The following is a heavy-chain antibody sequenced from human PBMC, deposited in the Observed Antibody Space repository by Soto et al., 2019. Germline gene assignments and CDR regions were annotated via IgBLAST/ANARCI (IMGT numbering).Heavy chain of an antibody. CDR2: IDWDDDK. CDR3: ARTHSSGWTFGY. D-gene: IGHD6-19*01. Sequence: GPTLVNPTQTLTLTCAFSGFSLSTSGMRVSWIRQPPGKALEWLARIDWDDDKFYSTSLKTRLTISRDTSKNQVVLTMTNMDPVDTATYYCARTHSSGWTFGYWGQGTLVTVSS. CDR1: GFSLSTSGMR. J-gene: IGHJ4*02. V-gene: IGHV2-70*04.